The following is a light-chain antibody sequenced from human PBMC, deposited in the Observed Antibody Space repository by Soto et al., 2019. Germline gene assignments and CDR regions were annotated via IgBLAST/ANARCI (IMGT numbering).Light chain of an antibody. CDR2: AAS. J-gene: IGKJ1*01. Sequence: DIQMTQSPSSLSASVGDRVTITCRASQSISSYLNWYQQKPGKAPKLLIYAASSLQSGVPSRFSGSGSGTDFTLTISSLQPEDFATYYCQQSYSTPPEWTF. CDR3: QQSYSTPPEWT. CDR1: QSISSY. V-gene: IGKV1-39*01.